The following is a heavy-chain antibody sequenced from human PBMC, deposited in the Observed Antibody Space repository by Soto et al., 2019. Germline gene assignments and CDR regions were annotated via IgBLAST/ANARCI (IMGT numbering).Heavy chain of an antibody. D-gene: IGHD1-26*01. J-gene: IGHJ5*02. CDR2: VNSDGSST. CDR3: VRSYSGTYGCFEP. Sequence: GGSLRLSCAASGFTISSHWMHWVRQAPGKGLVWVSRVNSDGSSTSYADSVKGRFIISRDNAKNTLYLQMNILRTEDTAVYYCVRSYSGTYGCFEPWGQGTLVTVSS. CDR1: GFTISSHW. V-gene: IGHV3-74*01.